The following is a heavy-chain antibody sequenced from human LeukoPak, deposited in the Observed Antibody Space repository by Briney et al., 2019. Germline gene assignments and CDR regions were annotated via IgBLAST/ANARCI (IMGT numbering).Heavy chain of an antibody. D-gene: IGHD2-2*01. V-gene: IGHV3-74*01. CDR2: INSDGSST. CDR1: GFTVSSNF. J-gene: IGHJ4*02. Sequence: GGSLTLSCAASGFTVSSNFMSWVRQAPGKGLAWVSRINSDGSSTSYADSVKGRFTISRDNAKNTLYLQMNSLRAEDTAVYYCASGIVVVPAARVGSDYWGQGTLVTVSS. CDR3: ASGIVVVPAARVGSDY.